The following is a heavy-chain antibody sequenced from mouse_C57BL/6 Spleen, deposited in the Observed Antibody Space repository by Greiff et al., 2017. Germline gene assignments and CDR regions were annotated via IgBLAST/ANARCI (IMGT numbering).Heavy chain of an antibody. D-gene: IGHD4-1*01. CDR2: IYPGDGDT. V-gene: IGHV1-82*01. Sequence: VQLQQSGPELVKPGASVKLSCKASGYAFSSSWMNWVKQRPGKGLEWIGLIYPGDGDTNYNGKFKGKATLTADTSSSTAYIQLSSLTSEDAAVYFCAREKLGTPFDYWGQGTTLTVSS. CDR3: AREKLGTPFDY. CDR1: GYAFSSSW. J-gene: IGHJ2*01.